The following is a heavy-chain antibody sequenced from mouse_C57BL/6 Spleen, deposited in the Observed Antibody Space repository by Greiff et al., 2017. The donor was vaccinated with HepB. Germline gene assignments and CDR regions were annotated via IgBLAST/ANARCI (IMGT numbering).Heavy chain of an antibody. V-gene: IGHV5-4*01. CDR2: ISDGGSYT. CDR3: AREAPVGYYAMDY. Sequence: DVKLQESGGGLVKPGGSLKLSCAASGFTFSSYAMSWVRQTPEKRLEWVATISDGGSYTYYPDNVKGRFTISRDNAKNNLYLQMSHLKSEDTAMYCCAREAPVGYYAMDYWGQGTSVTVSS. CDR1: GFTFSSYA. J-gene: IGHJ4*01.